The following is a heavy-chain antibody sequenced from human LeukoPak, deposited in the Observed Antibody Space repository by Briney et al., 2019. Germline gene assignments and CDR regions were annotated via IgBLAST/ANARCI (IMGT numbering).Heavy chain of an antibody. CDR3: ARDSLAYVTDY. J-gene: IGHJ4*02. V-gene: IGHV4-34*01. D-gene: IGHD2-21*01. CDR2: INHSGST. CDR1: GGSFSGYY. Sequence: PSETLSLTCAVYGGSFSGYYWSWIRQPPGKGLEWIGEINHSGSTNYNPSLKSRVTISVDTSKNQFSLKLSSVTAADTAVYYCARDSLAYVTDYWGQGTLVTISS.